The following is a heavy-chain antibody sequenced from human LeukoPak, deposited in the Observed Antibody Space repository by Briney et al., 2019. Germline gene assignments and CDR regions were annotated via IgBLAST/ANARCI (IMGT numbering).Heavy chain of an antibody. V-gene: IGHV4-30-4*01. Sequence: SETLSLTCTVSGGSIRTDNYYWSWIRQPPGKGLEWIAYIFHTGSSYYNPSLRSRVTISVDVSKNQFSLNLSSVTAADTAVYYCARAVGGYHFDYWGQGTLVTGS. CDR1: GGSIRTDNYY. D-gene: IGHD3-16*01. CDR3: ARAVGGYHFDY. CDR2: IFHTGSS. J-gene: IGHJ4*02.